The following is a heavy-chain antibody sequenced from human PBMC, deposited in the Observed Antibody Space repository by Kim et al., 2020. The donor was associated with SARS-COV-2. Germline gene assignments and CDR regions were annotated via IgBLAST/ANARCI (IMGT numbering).Heavy chain of an antibody. CDR3: ARQVRSMVLPS. CDR2: IYYSGST. CDR1: GGSISSSSYY. D-gene: IGHD3-10*01. J-gene: IGHJ5*02. V-gene: IGHV4-39*01. Sequence: SETLSLTCTVSGGSISSSSYYWGWIRQPPGKGLEWIGSIYYSGSTYYNPSLKSRVTISVDTSKNQFSLKLSSVTAADTAVYYCARQVRSMVLPSWGQGTLVTVSS.